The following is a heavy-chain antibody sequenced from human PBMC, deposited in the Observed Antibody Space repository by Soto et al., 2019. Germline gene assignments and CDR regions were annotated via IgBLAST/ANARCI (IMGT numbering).Heavy chain of an antibody. CDR3: ARGTYDILTGYSYFDY. J-gene: IGHJ4*02. V-gene: IGHV4-59*01. D-gene: IGHD3-9*01. CDR2: IYYSGST. Sequence: TLSLTCTVSGGSISSYYWSWIRQPPGKGLEWIGYIYYSGSTNYNPSLKSRVTISVDTSKNQFSLKLSSVTAADTAVYYGARGTYDILTGYSYFDYWGQGTLVTVSS. CDR1: GGSISSYY.